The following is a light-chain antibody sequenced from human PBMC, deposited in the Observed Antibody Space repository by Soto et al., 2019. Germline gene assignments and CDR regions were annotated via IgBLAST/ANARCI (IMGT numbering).Light chain of an antibody. CDR2: GAS. V-gene: IGKV1-39*01. CDR3: QQSYGTLYT. CDR1: QSIDTY. J-gene: IGKJ2*01. Sequence: DIQMNQSPSSLSASIGDTVTIACRASQSIDTYLHWFQQKPGKTPNLLIHGASAFQSGVPSRFSGSGSGTDFTLTISSLQPEDFATYYCQQSYGTLYTFGQGTKVEIK.